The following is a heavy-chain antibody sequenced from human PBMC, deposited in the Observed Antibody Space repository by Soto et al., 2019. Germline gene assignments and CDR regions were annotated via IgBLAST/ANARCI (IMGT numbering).Heavy chain of an antibody. CDR2: INAGNGNT. J-gene: IGHJ6*02. CDR1: GYTFTSYA. D-gene: IGHD1-1*01. V-gene: IGHV1-3*01. Sequence: WASVKVSCKASGYTFTSYAMHWVRQAPGQRLEWMGWINAGNGNTKYSQKFQGRVTITRDTSASTAYMELSSLRSEDTAVYYCARDGIRHLDYYGMDVWGQGTTVTVSS. CDR3: ARDGIRHLDYYGMDV.